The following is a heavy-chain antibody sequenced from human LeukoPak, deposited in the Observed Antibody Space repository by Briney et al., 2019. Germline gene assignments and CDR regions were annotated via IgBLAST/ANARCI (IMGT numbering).Heavy chain of an antibody. J-gene: IGHJ4*02. V-gene: IGHV4-31*03. Sequence: SQTLSLTCTVSGGSISSGGYYWSWIRPHPGKGLEWIGYIYYSGSTYYNPSLKSRVTISVDTSKNQFSLKLSSVTAADTAVYYCARAGDFWRGYYHFDYWGQGTLVTVSS. D-gene: IGHD3-3*01. CDR3: ARAGDFWRGYYHFDY. CDR2: IYYSGST. CDR1: GGSISSGGYY.